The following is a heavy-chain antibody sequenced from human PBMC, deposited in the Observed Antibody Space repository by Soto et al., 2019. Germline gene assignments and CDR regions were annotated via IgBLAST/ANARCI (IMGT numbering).Heavy chain of an antibody. CDR1: GGTFSSYA. J-gene: IGHJ4*02. CDR2: IVPIFGTA. V-gene: IGHV1-69*13. D-gene: IGHD3-10*01. Sequence: SVKVSCKASGGTFSSYAISWVRQAPGQGLEWVGGIVPIFGTANYAQKFQGRVTITADESTSTAYMELSSLRSEDTAVYYCARDGSGSYRGKYFDYWGQGTLVTVSS. CDR3: ARDGSGSYRGKYFDY.